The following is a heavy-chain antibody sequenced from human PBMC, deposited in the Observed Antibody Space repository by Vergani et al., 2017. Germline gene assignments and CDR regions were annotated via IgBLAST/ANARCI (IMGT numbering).Heavy chain of an antibody. CDR3: ARGRRYCSSTSCYTRDSYYYMDV. V-gene: IGHV4-34*01. Sequence: QVQLQEWGAGLLKTSETLSLTCGVSGGSFSDYYWSWIRQAPGMGLEWIGEVNHGGSTNYNPSLKSRVTISVDTSKNQFSLKLSSVTAADTAVYYCARGRRYCSSTSCYTRDSYYYMDVWGKGTTVTVSS. CDR1: GGSFSDYY. CDR2: VNHGGST. D-gene: IGHD2-2*02. J-gene: IGHJ6*03.